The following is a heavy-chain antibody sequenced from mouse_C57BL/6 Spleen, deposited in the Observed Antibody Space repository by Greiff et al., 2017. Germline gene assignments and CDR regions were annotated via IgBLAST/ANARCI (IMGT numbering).Heavy chain of an antibody. CDR2: INPSSGYT. V-gene: IGHV1-4*01. CDR3: ARESTWFAY. CDR1: GYTFTSYT. Sequence: QVQLQQSGAELARPGASVKMSCKASGYTFTSYTMQWVKQRPGQGLEWIGYINPSSGYTKYNQKFKDKATLTADKSSSTAYMQLSSLTSEDSAVYYCARESTWFAYGGQGTLVTVSA. D-gene: IGHD5-1*01. J-gene: IGHJ3*01.